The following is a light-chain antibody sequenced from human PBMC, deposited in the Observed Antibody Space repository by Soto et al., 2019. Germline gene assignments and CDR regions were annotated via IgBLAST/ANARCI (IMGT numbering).Light chain of an antibody. V-gene: IGKV3-20*01. CDR1: QSVSSD. Sequence: EIVLTQSPATLSLSPGERATLSCRASQSVSSDLAWFQQKPGQAPRLLIYDASSRATGIPDRFSGSGSGTDFTLPISRLEPEDFAVYYCQQYGSSPPITFGQGTRLEIK. CDR3: QQYGSSPPIT. J-gene: IGKJ5*01. CDR2: DAS.